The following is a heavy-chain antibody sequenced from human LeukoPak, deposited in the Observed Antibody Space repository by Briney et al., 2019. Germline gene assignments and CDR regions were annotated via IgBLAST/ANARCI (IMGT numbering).Heavy chain of an antibody. J-gene: IGHJ6*03. V-gene: IGHV3-43*01. CDR2: ISWDGGST. Sequence: GGSLRLSCAASGFTFDDYTMHWVRQAPGKGLEWVSLISWDGGSTYYADSVKGRFTISRGNSKNSLYLQMNSLRTEDTALYYCAKGPHYYYYTDVWGKGTTVTVSS. CDR1: GFTFDDYT. CDR3: AKGPHYYYYTDV.